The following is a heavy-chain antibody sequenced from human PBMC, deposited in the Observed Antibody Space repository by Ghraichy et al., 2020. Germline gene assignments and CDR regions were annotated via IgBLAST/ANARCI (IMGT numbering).Heavy chain of an antibody. CDR2: IYHSGST. CDR1: GGSISSGGYS. J-gene: IGHJ3*02. CDR3: ARGGYYGSGSYYRDDAFDI. Sequence: SLNISCAVSGGSISSGGYSWSWIRQPPGKGLEWIGYIYHSGSTYYNPSLKSRVTISVDRSKNQFSLKLSSVTAADTAVYYCARGGYYGSGSYYRDDAFDIWGQGTMVTVSS. D-gene: IGHD3-10*01. V-gene: IGHV4-30-2*01.